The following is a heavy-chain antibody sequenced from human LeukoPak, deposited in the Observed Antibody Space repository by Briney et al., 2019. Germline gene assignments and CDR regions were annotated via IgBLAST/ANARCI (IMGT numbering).Heavy chain of an antibody. CDR2: ISGDGVST. CDR3: ARGLHYYVAMDV. Sequence: GGSLRLSCVASGLPIGDFAMHWVRQAPGQGLEWVSLISGDGVSTFFADSVKGRFSISRDNSKNSLFLEMSSLRTEDTAMYYCARGLHYYVAMDVWGQGTTVTVSS. D-gene: IGHD3-10*02. J-gene: IGHJ6*02. CDR1: GLPIGDFA. V-gene: IGHV3-43*02.